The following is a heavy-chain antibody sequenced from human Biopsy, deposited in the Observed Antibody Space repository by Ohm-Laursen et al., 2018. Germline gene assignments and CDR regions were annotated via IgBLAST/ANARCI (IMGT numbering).Heavy chain of an antibody. D-gene: IGHD5-24*01. CDR1: GGDINNYY. Sequence: SDTLSLTCNVSGGDINNYYWSWIRQPAGKGLGWIGRIYPGGSTNYNPSLKSRVTMSVDTSKKQLSLRLRSVTAADTAVYYCASAGYNPDWNFDLWGRGTRVTVSS. J-gene: IGHJ2*01. CDR2: IYPGGST. CDR3: ASAGYNPDWNFDL. V-gene: IGHV4-4*07.